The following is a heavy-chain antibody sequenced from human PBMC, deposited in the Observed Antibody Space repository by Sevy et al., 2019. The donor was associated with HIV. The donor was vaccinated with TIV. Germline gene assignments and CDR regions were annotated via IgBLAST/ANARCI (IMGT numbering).Heavy chain of an antibody. V-gene: IGHV3-48*03. CDR2: ISSSGSTI. D-gene: IGHD6-13*01. CDR1: GFTFSSYE. J-gene: IGHJ3*02. Sequence: GGSLRLSCAASGFTFSSYEMNWVRQAPGKGLEWISYISSSGSTIYYADSVKDRFTISRDNAKNSLYLQMNSLRAEDTAVYYCAKLRRYNSSWDAFDIWGQGTIITVSS. CDR3: AKLRRYNSSWDAFDI.